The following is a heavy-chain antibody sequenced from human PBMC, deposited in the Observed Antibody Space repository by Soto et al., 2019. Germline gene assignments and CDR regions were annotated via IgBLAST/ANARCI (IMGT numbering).Heavy chain of an antibody. CDR2: IYYSGST. D-gene: IGHD3-16*01. CDR3: ARGGGYTFDY. J-gene: IGHJ4*02. V-gene: IGHV4-30-2*01. CDR1: GGSISSGGYS. Sequence: SETLSLTCAVSGGSISSGGYSWSWIRQPPGKGLEWIGYIYYSGSTYYNPSLKSRVTISVDRSKNQFSLKLSSVTAADTAVYYCARGGGYTFDYWGQGTLVTVSS.